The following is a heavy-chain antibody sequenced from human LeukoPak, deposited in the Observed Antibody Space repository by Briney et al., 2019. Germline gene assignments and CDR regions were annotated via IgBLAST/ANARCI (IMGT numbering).Heavy chain of an antibody. CDR3: ARYGSGSRATLGY. CDR2: IYSGGYT. J-gene: IGHJ4*02. V-gene: IGHV3-53*01. D-gene: IGHD3-10*01. CDR1: GFTFSTYS. Sequence: GGSLRLSCAASGFTFSTYSMNWVRQAPGKGLEWVSVIYSGGYTYYADSVKGRFTISRDNSKNTLYLQMNSLRAEDTAVYYCARYGSGSRATLGYWGQGTLVTVSS.